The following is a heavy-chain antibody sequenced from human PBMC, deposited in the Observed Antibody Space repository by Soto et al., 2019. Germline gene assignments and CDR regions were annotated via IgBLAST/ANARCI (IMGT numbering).Heavy chain of an antibody. CDR2: IWYDGSNK. D-gene: IGHD4-4*01. CDR3: ARDRYSKNNPGMDG. V-gene: IGHV3-33*01. J-gene: IGHJ6*01. Sequence: LRLSFAASGFTFSKHGIQWVRQAPGKGLEWVATIWYDGSNKYYADSVKGRFTISRDNSKNTVYLQMNSLRAEDSAVYYCARDRYSKNNPGMDGLGQGTTAIVS. CDR1: GFTFSKHG.